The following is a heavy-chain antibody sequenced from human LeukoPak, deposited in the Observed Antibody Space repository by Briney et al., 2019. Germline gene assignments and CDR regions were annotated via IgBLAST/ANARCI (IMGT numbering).Heavy chain of an antibody. J-gene: IGHJ3*02. V-gene: IGHV4-61*08. CDR1: GGSISSGGYY. D-gene: IGHD6-13*01. CDR3: ARLPGSFIAAAPGAPPEI. CDR2: IYYSGST. Sequence: SQTLSLTCTVSGGSISSGGYYWSWIRQPPGKGLEWIGYIYYSGSTNYNPSLKSRVTISVDTSKNQFSLKLSSVTAADTAVYYCARLPGSFIAAAPGAPPEIWGQGTMVTVSS.